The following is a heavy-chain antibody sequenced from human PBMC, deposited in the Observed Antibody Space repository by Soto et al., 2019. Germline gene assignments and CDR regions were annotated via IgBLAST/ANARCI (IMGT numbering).Heavy chain of an antibody. V-gene: IGHV3-7*01. J-gene: IGHJ4*02. CDR1: GFTFSSYS. CDR2: IKEDGSDK. Sequence: GGSLRLSCAASGFTFSSYSMSWVRQAPGKGLEWVANIKEDGSDKNYVDSVKGRFTISRDNARNSLYLQMNSLRAEDTAVYYSAREETTYFDYWGQGTLVTVSS. CDR3: AREETTYFDY.